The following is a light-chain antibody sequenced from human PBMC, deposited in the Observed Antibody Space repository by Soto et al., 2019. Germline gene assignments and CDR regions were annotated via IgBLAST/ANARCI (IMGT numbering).Light chain of an antibody. CDR1: QGISSY. CDR2: AAS. V-gene: IGKV1-8*01. CDR3: QQRSNWPPLT. J-gene: IGKJ4*01. Sequence: AIRMTQSPSSFSASTGDRVTITCRASQGISSYLAWYQQKPGKAPKLLIYAASTLQSGVPSRFSGSGSGTDFTLTISCLQSEDFATYYCQQRSNWPPLTFGGGTRVDIK.